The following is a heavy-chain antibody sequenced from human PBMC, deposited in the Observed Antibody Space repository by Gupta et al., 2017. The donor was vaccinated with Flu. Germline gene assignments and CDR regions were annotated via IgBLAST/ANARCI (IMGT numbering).Heavy chain of an antibody. J-gene: IGHJ5*02. Sequence: VQLVDSGGRLVRPWGSGRLSWAPAVFSFSGYTMSWVRQAPGKGLEWMAKTKEAGSVEHYVASGKGRFTVSRDNDKNSLYLQIKSLTAEETAVYYCARGGASRFDRWGQGTLVTVSS. D-gene: IGHD2-15*01. CDR3: ARGGASRFDR. V-gene: IGHV3-7*04. CDR2: TKEAGSVE. CDR1: VFSFSGYT.